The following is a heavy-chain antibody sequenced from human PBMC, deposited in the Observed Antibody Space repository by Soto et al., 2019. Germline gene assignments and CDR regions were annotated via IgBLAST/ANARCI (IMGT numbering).Heavy chain of an antibody. V-gene: IGHV3-30*18. Sequence: GGSLRLSCAASGFTFSSYGMHWVRQAPGKGLEWVAVISYDGSNKYYADSVKGRFTISRDNSKNTLYLQMNSLRAEDTAVYYCAKDLIRGYNFSYWFDPWGQGTLVTVSS. J-gene: IGHJ5*02. D-gene: IGHD5-12*01. CDR3: AKDLIRGYNFSYWFDP. CDR1: GFTFSSYG. CDR2: ISYDGSNK.